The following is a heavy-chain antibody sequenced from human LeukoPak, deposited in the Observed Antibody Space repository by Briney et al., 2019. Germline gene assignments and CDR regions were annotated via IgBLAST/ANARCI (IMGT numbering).Heavy chain of an antibody. J-gene: IGHJ3*02. D-gene: IGHD3-22*01. CDR3: ARDSPPDYYDSSGYYVAFDI. Sequence: PGGSLRLSREASAYTISSSRTNSVRQTPGKGLARVSSIRSSISYIYYADSVKGRFTISRDNAKNSLYLQMNSLRAEDTAVYYCARDSPPDYYDSSGYYVAFDIWGQGTMVTVSS. CDR2: IRSSISYI. V-gene: IGHV3-21*01. CDR1: AYTISSSR.